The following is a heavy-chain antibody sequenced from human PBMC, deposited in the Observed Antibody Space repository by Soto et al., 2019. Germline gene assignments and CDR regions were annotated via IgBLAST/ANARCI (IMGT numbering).Heavy chain of an antibody. Sequence: EVQLVESGGGLVQTGGSLRLSCAASGFTFSTFSMNWVRQAPGKGLEWLSYIGGSGGSISYADSVKGRFTISRDNGKNTLYLQMSNLRDEDTAVYYCARDLAWAFDSWGQGALVTVSS. CDR3: ARDLAWAFDS. J-gene: IGHJ4*02. V-gene: IGHV3-48*02. CDR1: GFTFSTFS. D-gene: IGHD1-26*01. CDR2: IGGSGGSI.